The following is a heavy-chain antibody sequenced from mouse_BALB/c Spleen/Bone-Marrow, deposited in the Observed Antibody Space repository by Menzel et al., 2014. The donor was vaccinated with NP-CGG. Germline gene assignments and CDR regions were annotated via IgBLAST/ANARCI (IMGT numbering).Heavy chain of an antibody. D-gene: IGHD2-14*01. CDR1: GFNIKDTY. V-gene: IGHV14-3*02. J-gene: IGHJ1*01. CDR2: IDPANGNT. Sequence: EVQLQQSGAELVKPGASVKLSCTASGFNIKDTYMHWVKQRPEQGLEWIGRIDPANGNTKYDPKFQGKATITADTSSNTAYLQLCSLTSEDTAVYYCASYRYAWYFDVWGAGTTVTDTS. CDR3: ASYRYAWYFDV.